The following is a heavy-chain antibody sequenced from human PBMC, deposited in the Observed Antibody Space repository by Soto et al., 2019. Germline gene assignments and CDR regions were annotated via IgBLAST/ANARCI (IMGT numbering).Heavy chain of an antibody. Sequence: QLQLQESGPGLVKPSETLSLTCTVSGGSISSSSYYWGWIRQPPGKGLEWIGSIYYSGSTYYNPSLKSLVTISVDTSKNQFSLKLSSVTAADTAVYYCARRARPMGCSGGSCYDPSFDYWGQGTLVTVSS. CDR1: GGSISSSSYY. D-gene: IGHD2-15*01. V-gene: IGHV4-39*01. J-gene: IGHJ4*02. CDR3: ARRARPMGCSGGSCYDPSFDY. CDR2: IYYSGST.